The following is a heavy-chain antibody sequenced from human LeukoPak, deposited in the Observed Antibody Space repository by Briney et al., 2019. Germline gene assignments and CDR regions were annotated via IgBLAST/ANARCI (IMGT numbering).Heavy chain of an antibody. CDR3: ARGGTYNDILSFDP. D-gene: IGHD3-9*01. J-gene: IGHJ5*02. CDR1: GGSISYYY. Sequence: SETLSLTCTVSGGSISYYYWTWLRHSPGKGLEWIGQIYYTGSTYYNPSLKRRVTISVDTSRNQFSLNLTSVTAADTAVYYCARGGTYNDILSFDPWGQGTLVTVSS. CDR2: IYYTGST. V-gene: IGHV4-59*01.